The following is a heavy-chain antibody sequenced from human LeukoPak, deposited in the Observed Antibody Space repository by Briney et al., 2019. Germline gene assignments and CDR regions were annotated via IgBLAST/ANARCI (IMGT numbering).Heavy chain of an antibody. D-gene: IGHD2-2*01. V-gene: IGHV3-23*01. CDR2: ISGSGGST. CDR1: GFTFSSYA. J-gene: IGHJ5*02. Sequence: GGSLRLACAASGFTFSSYAMSWVRHAPGKGLEWVSAISGSGGSTYYADSVKGRFTISRDNSKNTLYLQMNSLRAEDTAVYYCAKDPVVPAAMSHNWFDPWGRGTLVTVSS. CDR3: AKDPVVPAAMSHNWFDP.